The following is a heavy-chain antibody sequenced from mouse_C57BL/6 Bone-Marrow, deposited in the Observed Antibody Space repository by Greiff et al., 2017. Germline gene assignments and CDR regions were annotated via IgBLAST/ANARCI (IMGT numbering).Heavy chain of an antibody. CDR1: GFTFSNYW. CDR2: IRFKSDNYAT. V-gene: IGHV6-3*01. CDR3: TDPAGFAY. Sequence: EVQLQESGGGLVQPGGSMKLSCVASGFTFSNYWMNWVRQSPGKGLEWVAQIRFKSDNYATHYAESVKGRFTISRDDSKSSVYLHKNNLRAEGTRIYHCTDPAGFAYWGQGTLVTVSA. J-gene: IGHJ3*01.